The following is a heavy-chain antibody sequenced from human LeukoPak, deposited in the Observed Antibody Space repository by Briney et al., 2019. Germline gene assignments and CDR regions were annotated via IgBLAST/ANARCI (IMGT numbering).Heavy chain of an antibody. CDR2: ISGSGGST. CDR3: ARLRQQQLVQDY. V-gene: IGHV3-23*01. D-gene: IGHD6-13*01. Sequence: GGSLRLSCAASGFTFSSYAMSWVRQAPGKGLEWVSAISGSGGSTYYADSVKGRFTISRDNAKNSLYLQMNSLRAEDTAVYYCARLRQQQLVQDYWGQGTLVTVSS. CDR1: GFTFSSYA. J-gene: IGHJ4*02.